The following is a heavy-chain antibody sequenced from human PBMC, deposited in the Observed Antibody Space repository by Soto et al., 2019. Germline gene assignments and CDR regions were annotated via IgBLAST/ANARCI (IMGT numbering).Heavy chain of an antibody. CDR3: AKGPRAPDY. CDR1: GFTFSSYS. Sequence: EVQLLESGGGLVQPGGSLRLSCAASGFTFSSYSMSWVRQAPGKGLEWVSAISGSGGNTYYADSVKGRFTISRDNSKSTLYLQMDSLRAEDTAVYYCAKGPRAPDYWGQGTLVTVSS. V-gene: IGHV3-23*01. J-gene: IGHJ4*02. CDR2: ISGSGGNT.